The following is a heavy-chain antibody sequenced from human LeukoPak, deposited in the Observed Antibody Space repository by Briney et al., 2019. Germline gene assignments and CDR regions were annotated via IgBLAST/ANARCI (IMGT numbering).Heavy chain of an antibody. J-gene: IGHJ6*03. CDR3: AKDPVNCSSTSCSHYYCYYMDV. Sequence: GGSLRLSCAASGFTFSSYGMHWVRQAPGKGLEWVAFIRYDGSNKYYADSVKGRFTISRDNSKNTLYLQMNSLRAEDTAVYYCAKDPVNCSSTSCSHYYCYYMDVWGKGTTVTVSS. D-gene: IGHD2-2*01. CDR1: GFTFSSYG. CDR2: IRYDGSNK. V-gene: IGHV3-30*02.